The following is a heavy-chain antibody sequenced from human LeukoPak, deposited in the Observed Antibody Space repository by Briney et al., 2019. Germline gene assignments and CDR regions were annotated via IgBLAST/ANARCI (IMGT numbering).Heavy chain of an antibody. J-gene: IGHJ4*02. D-gene: IGHD2-8*01. V-gene: IGHV3-23*01. CDR2: ISNDGGGT. CDR1: GFIFNNYG. CDR3: VKRPSESCSNGGCYFDS. Sequence: LGGSLRLFCAASGFIFNNYGLVWVRQAPGKGLEWVSAISNDGGGTTYADFVKGRFSVSRDNSKNTLFLQMNSLRAEDTATYFCVKRPSESCSNGGCYFDSWGQGTLVTVSS.